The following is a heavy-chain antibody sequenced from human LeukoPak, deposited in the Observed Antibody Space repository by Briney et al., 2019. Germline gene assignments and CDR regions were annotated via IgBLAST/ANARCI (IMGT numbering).Heavy chain of an antibody. J-gene: IGHJ4*02. V-gene: IGHV3-23*01. CDR2: ISGSGGST. D-gene: IGHD2-15*01. Sequence: GGSLRLSCAASGFTFSSYAMSWVRRAPGKGLEWVSAISGSGGSTYYADSVKGRFTISRDNSKNTLYLQMNSLRAGDTAVYYCAKPTIVVVAATPFDYWGQGTLVTVSS. CDR1: GFTFSSYA. CDR3: AKPTIVVVAATPFDY.